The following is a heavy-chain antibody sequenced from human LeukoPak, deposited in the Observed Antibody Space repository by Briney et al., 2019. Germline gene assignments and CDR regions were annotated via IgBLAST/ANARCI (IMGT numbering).Heavy chain of an antibody. V-gene: IGHV3-9*03. Sequence: GRSLRLSCAASGFTFDDYAMHWVRQAPGKGLEWVAGINWNSGAIAYADSVKGRFTISRDNAKNSLYLQMNSLRAEDMALYYCARGSSMSGIFDYWGQGTLVTVSS. CDR1: GFTFDDYA. J-gene: IGHJ4*02. CDR3: ARGSSMSGIFDY. CDR2: INWNSGAI. D-gene: IGHD1-14*01.